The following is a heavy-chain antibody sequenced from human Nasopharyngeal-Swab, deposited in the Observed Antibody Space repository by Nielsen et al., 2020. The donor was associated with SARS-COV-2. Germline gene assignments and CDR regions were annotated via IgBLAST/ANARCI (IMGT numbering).Heavy chain of an antibody. Sequence: SETLSLTCTAPGASIAYSPLYWGSIRQQPGNGLEWFGNIYYNGNPYQNPSLKSRLTISEDKSKNQFSLQLSTVTAADTAVYYCVRSSSWYYFDYWAQGTQVTVSS. CDR1: GASIAYSPLY. V-gene: IGHV4-39*01. J-gene: IGHJ4*02. CDR3: VRSSSWYYFDY. D-gene: IGHD6-13*01. CDR2: IYYNGNP.